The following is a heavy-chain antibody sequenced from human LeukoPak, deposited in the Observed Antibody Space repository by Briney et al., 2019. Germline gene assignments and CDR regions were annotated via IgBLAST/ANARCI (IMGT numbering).Heavy chain of an antibody. CDR1: GYSFSIYW. CDR3: ARSGSSDSHFDY. D-gene: IGHD1-26*01. CDR2: TYLGDSDT. J-gene: IGHJ4*02. V-gene: IGHV5-51*01. Sequence: GESLKISCKGSGYSFSIYWIAWVRQMPGKGLEWMGITYLGDSDTRYSPSFQGQVTISADKSISTAYLQWSSLKASDTAMYYCARSGSSDSHFDYWGQGTLVTVSS.